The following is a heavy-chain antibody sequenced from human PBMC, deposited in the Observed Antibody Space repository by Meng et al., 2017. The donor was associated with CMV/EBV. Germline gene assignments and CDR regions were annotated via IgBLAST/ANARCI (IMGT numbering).Heavy chain of an antibody. D-gene: IGHD3-10*01. CDR3: ARDLLPGYYYGMDV. Sequence: GESLKISCAASGFTFSNYGMSWVRQAPGKGLEWVANIKQDGSEKYYVDSVKGRFTISRDNAKNSMYLQMNSLRAEDTAVYYCARDLLPGYYYGMDVWGQGTTVTVSS. CDR1: GFTFSNYG. CDR2: IKQDGSEK. V-gene: IGHV3-7*01. J-gene: IGHJ6*02.